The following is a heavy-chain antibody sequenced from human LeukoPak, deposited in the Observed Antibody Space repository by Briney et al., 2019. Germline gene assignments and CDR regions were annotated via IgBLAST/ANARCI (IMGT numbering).Heavy chain of an antibody. CDR2: IIPILGIA. V-gene: IGHV1-69*04. J-gene: IGHJ3*02. D-gene: IGHD2-2*01. CDR1: GGTFSSYA. Sequence: SVKVSCKASGGTFSSYAISWVRQAPGQGLEWMGRIIPILGIANYAQKFQGRVTITTDESTSTAYMELSSLRSEDTAVYYCARDRDIVVVPAAPGAFDIWGQGTMVTVSS. CDR3: ARDRDIVVVPAAPGAFDI.